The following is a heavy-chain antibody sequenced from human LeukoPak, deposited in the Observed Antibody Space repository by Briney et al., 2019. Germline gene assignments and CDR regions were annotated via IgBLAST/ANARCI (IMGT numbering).Heavy chain of an antibody. V-gene: IGHV3-30-3*01. CDR1: GFTFSSYA. J-gene: IGHJ4*02. CDR3: ASGSSWPSAVGASFDY. Sequence: PGRSLRLSCAASGFTFSSYAMHWVRQAPGKGLEWVAVISYDGSNKYYADSVKGRFTISRDNSKNTLYLQMNSLRAEDTAVYYCASGSSWPSAVGASFDYWGQGTLVTVSS. CDR2: ISYDGSNK. D-gene: IGHD6-13*01.